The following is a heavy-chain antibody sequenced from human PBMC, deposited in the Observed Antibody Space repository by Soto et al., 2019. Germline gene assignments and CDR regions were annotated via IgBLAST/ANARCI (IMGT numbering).Heavy chain of an antibody. V-gene: IGHV4-59*01. CDR1: GDSISRYY. Sequence: QVQLQESGPGLVKPSETLSLTCTVSGDSISRYYWSWIRLSPGKGLEWIGYIYYSGETNYNPSVKRRVTISVDRTKNQFSLKLRSVTAADTAVYYCARDQGGEFLKGSGMDVWGQGTTVTVSS. CDR2: IYYSGET. CDR3: ARDQGGEFLKGSGMDV. J-gene: IGHJ6*02. D-gene: IGHD3-10*01.